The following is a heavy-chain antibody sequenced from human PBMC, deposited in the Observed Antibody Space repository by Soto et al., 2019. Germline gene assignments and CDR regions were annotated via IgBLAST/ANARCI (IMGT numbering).Heavy chain of an antibody. CDR3: ARDLLNWPSTVTPHGMDV. J-gene: IGHJ6*02. CDR1: GFTFSSYW. V-gene: IGHV3-74*01. Sequence: EVQLVESGGGLVQPGGSLRLSCAASGFTFSSYWMHWVRQAPGKGLVWVSRINSDGSSTSYADSVKGRFTISRDNAKNTLYLQMNSLRAEDKAVYYGARDLLNWPSTVTPHGMDVWGQGTTVNVSS. CDR2: INSDGSST. D-gene: IGHD4-4*01.